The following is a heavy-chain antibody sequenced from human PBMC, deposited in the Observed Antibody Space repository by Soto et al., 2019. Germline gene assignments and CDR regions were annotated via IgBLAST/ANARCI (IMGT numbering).Heavy chain of an antibody. CDR1: GFSLSTDGMC. D-gene: IGHD2-21*01. CDR3: ARLWWSGKKKYFQT. V-gene: IGHV2-70*11. J-gene: IGHJ1*01. Sequence: SGPTLVNPTQTLTLTCTISGFSLSTDGMCVSWIRQPPGKALEWLARIDWNDDKYYSTSLKTRLTISKDTSKNQAVLTMTKLELADTATFYCARLWWSGKKKYFQTGAKGPLVPV. CDR2: IDWNDDK.